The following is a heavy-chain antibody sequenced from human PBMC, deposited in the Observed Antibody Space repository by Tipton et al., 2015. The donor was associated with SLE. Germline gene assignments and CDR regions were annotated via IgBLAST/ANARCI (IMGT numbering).Heavy chain of an antibody. D-gene: IGHD3-16*01. J-gene: IGHJ4*02. CDR1: GYSFPTYW. Sequence: VQLVQSGAEVKKPGESLKISCKGFGYSFPTYWIGWVRQMPGRGLEWMGIIYPGDSDIKYSPSFQGQVTISADKSTKTAYLQWNSLKASDTAIYYCARHGGPTDTYYFDYWGQGTLVTVSS. V-gene: IGHV5-51*01. CDR3: ARHGGPTDTYYFDY. CDR2: IYPGDSDI.